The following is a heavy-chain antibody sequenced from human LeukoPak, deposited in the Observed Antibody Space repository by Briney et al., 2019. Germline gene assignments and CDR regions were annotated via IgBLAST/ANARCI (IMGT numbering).Heavy chain of an antibody. J-gene: IGHJ4*02. V-gene: IGHV5-51*01. CDR2: DYPGDSDT. CDR3: FQASSSSFDY. CDR1: DSFTSIC. Sequence: GESLQISMYSVWDSFTSICYWWGLQMPGKGREVMVSDYPGDSDTRYSPSFQGQVTISVDKSISTAPLQLYSVKTSDTAMYYCFQASSSSFDYWGQGTLVTVSS. D-gene: IGHD6-6*01.